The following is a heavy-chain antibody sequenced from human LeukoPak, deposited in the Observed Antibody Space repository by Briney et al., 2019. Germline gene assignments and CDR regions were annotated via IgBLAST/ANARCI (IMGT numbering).Heavy chain of an antibody. J-gene: IGHJ4*02. V-gene: IGHV3-15*01. D-gene: IGHD3-9*01. CDR3: TAAYDILTGYPPFDY. CDR1: GFTFSNAW. CDR2: IKSKTDGGTT. Sequence: GGSLRLSCAASGFTFSNAWMSWVRQAPGKGLEWVGRIKSKTDGGTTDYAAPVKGRFTISRDDSKNTLYLQMDSLKTEDTAVYYCTAAYDILTGYPPFDYWGQGTLVTVSS.